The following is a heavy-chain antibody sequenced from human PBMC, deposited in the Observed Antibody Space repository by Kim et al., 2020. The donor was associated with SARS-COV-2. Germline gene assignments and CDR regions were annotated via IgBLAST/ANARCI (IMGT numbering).Heavy chain of an antibody. Sequence: GGSLRLSCAASGFTFSSYAMGWVRQAPGKGLEWVSGSRGGGGSTDYADSVKGRFTISRDNSKKTLYLQMNSLRVEDTAVYYCAKRGYDIRDAFDVWGQGTMVIVSS. V-gene: IGHV3-23*01. D-gene: IGHD3-9*01. J-gene: IGHJ3*01. CDR1: GFTFSSYA. CDR3: AKRGYDIRDAFDV. CDR2: SRGGGGST.